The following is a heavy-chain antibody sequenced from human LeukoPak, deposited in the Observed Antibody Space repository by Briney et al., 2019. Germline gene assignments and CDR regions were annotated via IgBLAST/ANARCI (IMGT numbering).Heavy chain of an antibody. CDR1: GYTFTSYG. CDR3: ARKKGDY. CDR2: ISPNSGGT. V-gene: IGHV1-2*02. J-gene: IGHJ4*02. Sequence: ASVKVSCKASGYTFTSYGISWVRQAPGQGLEWMGWISPNSGGTNYAQKFQGRVTMTRDTSISTVYMELSRLRSDDTAVYFCARKKGDYWGQGTLVTVSS.